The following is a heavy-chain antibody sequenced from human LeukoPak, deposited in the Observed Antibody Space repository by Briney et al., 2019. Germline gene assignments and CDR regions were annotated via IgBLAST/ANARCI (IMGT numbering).Heavy chain of an antibody. J-gene: IGHJ6*03. V-gene: IGHV3-53*05. Sequence: PGGSLRLSCAASGFTVSSNFMSWVRQAPGKGLEWVAVIYSGGSTDHADSVKGRFTISRDNSKNTLYLQMNSLRAEDTAVYYCAKGAGSSSYYYYYYMDVWGKGTTVTISS. CDR3: AKGAGSSSYYYYYYMDV. D-gene: IGHD6-13*01. CDR2: IYSGGST. CDR1: GFTVSSNF.